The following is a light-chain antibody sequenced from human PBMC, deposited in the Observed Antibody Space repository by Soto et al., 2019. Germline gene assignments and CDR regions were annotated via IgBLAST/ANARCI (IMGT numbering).Light chain of an antibody. V-gene: IGLV1-40*01. CDR3: QSYGSSLSPVV. Sequence: QSVLTQPPSVSGAPGQRVTISCTGSSSNIGAGYDVHWYQQLPGTAPKLLIYGNSNRPSGVPDRFSGSKSGTSASLAITGLQAEDEADYYRQSYGSSLSPVVFGGGTKVTVL. J-gene: IGLJ2*01. CDR1: SSNIGAGYD. CDR2: GNS.